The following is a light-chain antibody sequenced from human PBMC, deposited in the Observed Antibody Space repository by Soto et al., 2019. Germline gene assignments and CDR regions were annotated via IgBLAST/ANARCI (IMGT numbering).Light chain of an antibody. J-gene: IGKJ5*01. V-gene: IGKV3-20*01. CDR2: GAS. CDR1: QRVRSSY. CDR3: QQYGNSPIT. Sequence: EIVLTQSPGTLSLSPGERATLSCRASQRVRSSYLAWYQRKPGQAPRLLIYGASTRATGIPDRFSGSGSGTDFTLTISRLEPEDFAVYYCQQYGNSPITFGQGTRLEIK.